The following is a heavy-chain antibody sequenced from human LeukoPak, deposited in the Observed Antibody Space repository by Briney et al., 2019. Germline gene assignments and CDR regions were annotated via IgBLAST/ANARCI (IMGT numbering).Heavy chain of an antibody. D-gene: IGHD1-14*01. CDR3: ARTTLDFDY. CDR1: GFTFSTSW. J-gene: IGHJ4*02. V-gene: IGHV3-48*04. CDR2: ISSSGSTI. Sequence: PGGSLRLSCAASGFTFSTSWMTWVRQAPGKGLEWVSYISSSGSTIYYADSVKGRFTISRDNAKNSLYLQMNSLRAEDTAVYYCARTTLDFDYWGQGTLVTVSS.